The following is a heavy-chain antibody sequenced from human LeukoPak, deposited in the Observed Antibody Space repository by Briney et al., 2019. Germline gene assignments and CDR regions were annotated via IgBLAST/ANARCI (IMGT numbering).Heavy chain of an antibody. D-gene: IGHD4-23*01. CDR1: GFTFSNYA. CDR2: IRYDGSNK. V-gene: IGHV3-30*02. J-gene: IGHJ4*02. Sequence: PGGSLRLSCVASGFTFSNYAMHWVRQAPGKGLEWVAFIRYDGSNKYYADSVKGRFTISRDNSKNTLYLQMNSLRAEDTAVYYCANGDYGGNSVDPNFDYWGQGTLVTVSS. CDR3: ANGDYGGNSVDPNFDY.